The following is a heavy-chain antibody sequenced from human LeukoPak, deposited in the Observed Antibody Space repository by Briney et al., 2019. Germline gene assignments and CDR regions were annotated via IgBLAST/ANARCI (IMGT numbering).Heavy chain of an antibody. CDR3: ARDQIRFDY. CDR1: GYTFTSYG. D-gene: IGHD4-17*01. V-gene: IGHV1-18*01. CDR2: ISTYNGNT. Sequence: ASVKVSCKASGYTFTSYGISWVRQAPGQGLEWLGWISTYNGNTHYAQKFQGRVTMTRDTSTSTVYMELSSLRSEDTAVYYCARDQIRFDYWGQGTLVTVSS. J-gene: IGHJ4*02.